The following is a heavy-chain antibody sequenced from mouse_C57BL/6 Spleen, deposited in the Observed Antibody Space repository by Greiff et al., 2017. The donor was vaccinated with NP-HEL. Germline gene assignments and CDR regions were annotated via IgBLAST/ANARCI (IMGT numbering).Heavy chain of an antibody. Sequence: QVQLQQSGAELVRPGASVTLSCKASGYTFTDYEMHWVKQTPVHGLEWIGAIDPETGGTAYNQKFKGKAILTADKSSSTAYMELRSLTSEDSAVYYCTRSGDVYYFDYWGQGTTLTVSS. V-gene: IGHV1-15*01. D-gene: IGHD3-1*01. CDR2: IDPETGGT. CDR3: TRSGDVYYFDY. J-gene: IGHJ2*01. CDR1: GYTFTDYE.